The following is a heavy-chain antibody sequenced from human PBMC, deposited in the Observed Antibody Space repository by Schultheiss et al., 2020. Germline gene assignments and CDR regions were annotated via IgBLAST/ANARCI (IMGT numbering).Heavy chain of an antibody. Sequence: SQTLSLTCTVSGGSISSGSYYWSWIRQPAGKGLEWIGRIYTSGSTNYNPSLKSRVTISVDTSKNQFSLKLSSVTAADTAVYYCAKDRYYYDSSGYEWFDPWGQGTLVTVSS. CDR3: AKDRYYYDSSGYEWFDP. CDR1: GGSISSGSYY. V-gene: IGHV4-61*02. J-gene: IGHJ5*02. D-gene: IGHD3-22*01. CDR2: IYTSGST.